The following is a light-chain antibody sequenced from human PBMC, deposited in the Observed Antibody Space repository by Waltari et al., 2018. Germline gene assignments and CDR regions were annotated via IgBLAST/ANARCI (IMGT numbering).Light chain of an antibody. CDR2: GKD. Sequence: SSELTQDPAVSVALGQTVRITCQGDGLRISYESWYQQRPGQAPILVIYGKDNRPSGMPDRFSGSSSGNTASLTITGAQAEDEADYYCNSRDSSGDQPVIFGGGTKLTVL. CDR3: NSRDSSGDQPVI. V-gene: IGLV3-19*01. J-gene: IGLJ2*01. CDR1: GLRISY.